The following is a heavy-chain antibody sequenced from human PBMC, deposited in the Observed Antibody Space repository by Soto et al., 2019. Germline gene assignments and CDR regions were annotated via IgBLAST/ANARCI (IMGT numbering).Heavy chain of an antibody. CDR1: GVTFSGYG. CDR2: ISYYGTNE. V-gene: IGHV3-30*18. J-gene: IGHJ4*02. Sequence: AGGFLSLSSEAAGVTFSGYGMHWGRQAPGKGLEWVAVISYYGTNEYYEDSVKGRFTISRDNSKNTLYLQMNSLRIEDTAVYFCAKEDPSGRYSLDYWGQGSQVTVSS. CDR3: AKEDPSGRYSLDY. D-gene: IGHD1-26*01.